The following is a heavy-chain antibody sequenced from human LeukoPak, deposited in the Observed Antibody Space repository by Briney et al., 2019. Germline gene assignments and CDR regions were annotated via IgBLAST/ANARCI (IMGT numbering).Heavy chain of an antibody. CDR1: GFTFSSYA. Sequence: PGGSLRLSCAVSGFTFSSYAMSWVRQAPGKGLEWVSAISASASSTYYGDSVKGRFTISRDNSKYTLYLQMNSLRAEDTAVYYCAKDLGVAGTGGFDYWGQGTQVTGSS. J-gene: IGHJ4*02. D-gene: IGHD2-8*02. CDR3: AKDLGVAGTGGFDY. V-gene: IGHV3-23*01. CDR2: ISASASST.